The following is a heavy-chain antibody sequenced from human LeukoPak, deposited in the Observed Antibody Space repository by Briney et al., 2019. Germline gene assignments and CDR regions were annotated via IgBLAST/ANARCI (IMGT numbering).Heavy chain of an antibody. J-gene: IGHJ6*02. CDR1: GFTFSSYA. D-gene: IGHD6-13*01. CDR2: IISILGIA. V-gene: IGHV1-69*04. Sequence: GGSLRLSCAASGFTFSSYAISWVRQAPGQGLEWMGRIISILGIANYAQKFQGRVTITADKSTSTAYMELSSLRSEDTAVYYCARSIIAAATYRCCYYGMDVWGQGTTVTVSS. CDR3: ARSIIAAATYRCCYYGMDV.